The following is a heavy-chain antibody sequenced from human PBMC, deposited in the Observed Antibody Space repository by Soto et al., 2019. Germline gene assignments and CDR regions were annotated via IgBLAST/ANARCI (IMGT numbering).Heavy chain of an antibody. V-gene: IGHV4-59*01. CDR3: ARVKRGYSYGSIIDF. CDR1: GDSSRNCY. J-gene: IGHJ4*01. D-gene: IGHD5-18*01. Sequence: SETLSLTCTVSGDSSRNCYWSWIRQPPGKGLEYIGYIFYIGSTNYNPSLKSRVAISVDTSRNQFALKLRSVTAADTATYYCARVKRGYSYGSIIDFWGRGTLVTVSS. CDR2: IFYIGST.